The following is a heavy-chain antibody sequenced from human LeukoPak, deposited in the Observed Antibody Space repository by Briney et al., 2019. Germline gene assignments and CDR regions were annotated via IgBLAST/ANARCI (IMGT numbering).Heavy chain of an antibody. CDR3: ARDTGYFDY. D-gene: IGHD4-17*01. CDR2: ISSSGSTI. V-gene: IGHV3-48*03. Sequence: GGSLRLSCAASGFTFSSYEMNWVRQAPGKGLEWVSYISSSGSTIYYADSVKGRFTISRDNAKNSLYLQLNSLRAEDTAVYYCARDTGYFDYWGQGTLVTVSS. CDR1: GFTFSSYE. J-gene: IGHJ4*02.